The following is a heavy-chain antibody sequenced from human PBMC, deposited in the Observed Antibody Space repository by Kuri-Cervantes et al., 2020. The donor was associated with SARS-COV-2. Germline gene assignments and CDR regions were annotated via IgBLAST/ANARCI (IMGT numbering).Heavy chain of an antibody. D-gene: IGHD5-12*01. V-gene: IGHV1-3*01. CDR1: GYTFTSYA. Sequence: APVKVSCKASGYTFTSYAMHWVRQAPGQRLEWMGWINAGNGNTKYSQKFQGRVTITRDTSASTVYMELSSLRSGDTAVYYCARTDVDIVAEMERDEYYYYGMDVWGQGTTVTVSS. CDR2: INAGNGNT. J-gene: IGHJ6*02. CDR3: ARTDVDIVAEMERDEYYYYGMDV.